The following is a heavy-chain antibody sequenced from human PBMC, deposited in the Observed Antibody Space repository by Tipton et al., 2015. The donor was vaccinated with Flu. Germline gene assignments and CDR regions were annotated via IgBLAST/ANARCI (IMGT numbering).Heavy chain of an antibody. CDR1: GFTLSDYW. V-gene: IGHV3-7*01. Sequence: SLRLSCVASGFTLSDYWVTWVRQAPRKGLEWVANVNEDGTKIHYADSVKGRFTISRDNAKTSLFLQMNNLRAEDTALYYCTRRLVEDWGQGTQVTVSS. CDR2: VNEDGTKI. J-gene: IGHJ4*02. CDR3: TRRLVED.